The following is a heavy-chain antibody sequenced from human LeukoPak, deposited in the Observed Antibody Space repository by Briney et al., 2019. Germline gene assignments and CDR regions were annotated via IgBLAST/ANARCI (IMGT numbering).Heavy chain of an antibody. Sequence: GGSLRLSCAPSGLTLRNYWMSWVRQAPGKGLEWVAKIKQDGTEKYYVDSVKGRFTISRDNARDSLYLQMNSLRVEDTALYYCARDYNGHFDYWGQGTLVTVSS. CDR2: IKQDGTEK. CDR1: GLTLRNYW. J-gene: IGHJ4*02. CDR3: ARDYNGHFDY. V-gene: IGHV3-7*04. D-gene: IGHD2-8*01.